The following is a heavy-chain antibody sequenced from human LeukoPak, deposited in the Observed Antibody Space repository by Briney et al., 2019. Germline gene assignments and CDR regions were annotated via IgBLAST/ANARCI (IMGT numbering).Heavy chain of an antibody. CDR1: GFTFSSYA. CDR3: AREDGGNTQD. CDR2: ISYDGSNK. Sequence: SGGSLRLSCAASGFTFSSYAMHWVRQAPGKGLEWVAVISYDGSNKYYADSVKGRFTISRDNSKSTLYLQMNSLRAEDTAVYYCAREDGGNTQDWGQGTLVTVSS. J-gene: IGHJ4*02. V-gene: IGHV3-30-3*01. D-gene: IGHD4-23*01.